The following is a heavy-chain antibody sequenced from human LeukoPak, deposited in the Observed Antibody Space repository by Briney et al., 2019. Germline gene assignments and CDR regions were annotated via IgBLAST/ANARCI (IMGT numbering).Heavy chain of an antibody. CDR1: GGSFSGYY. V-gene: IGHV4-34*01. Sequence: SETLSLTCAVYGGSFSGYYWSWIRQPPGKGLEWIGEINHSGSTNYNPSLKGRVTISVDTSKNQFSLKLSSVTAADTAVYYCARGRRLYGMDVWGQGTTVTVSS. CDR2: INHSGST. J-gene: IGHJ6*02. D-gene: IGHD6-6*01. CDR3: ARGRRLYGMDV.